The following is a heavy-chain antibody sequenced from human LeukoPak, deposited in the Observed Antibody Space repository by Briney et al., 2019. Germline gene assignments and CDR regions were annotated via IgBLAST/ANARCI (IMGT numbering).Heavy chain of an antibody. D-gene: IGHD2-21*02. CDR2: ISSDGTYT. Sequence: GGSLRLSCAASGFTFSSHLMHWVRQAPGKGLVWVSRISSDGTYTNYADSVRGRFTISRDNAKNTLYLQMNSLRAEDTAVYYCARDATRGGDNDYWGQGTRVIVSS. J-gene: IGHJ4*02. V-gene: IGHV3-74*01. CDR1: GFTFSSHL. CDR3: ARDATRGGDNDY.